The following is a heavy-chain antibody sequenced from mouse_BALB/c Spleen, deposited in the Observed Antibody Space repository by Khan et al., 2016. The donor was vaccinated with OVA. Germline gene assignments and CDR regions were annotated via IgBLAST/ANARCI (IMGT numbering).Heavy chain of an antibody. V-gene: IGHV5-9-3*01. CDR1: GFTFSSYA. D-gene: IGHD1-1*01. CDR2: ISIGGSYT. J-gene: IGHJ4*01. CDR3: ARRNYGSSDPVDY. Sequence: EVELVESGGGLVKPGGSLKLSCAASGFTFSSYAMSWVRQTPEKRLEWVATISIGGSYTSYADSVKGRFTISRDNAKNTLYLQMSSLRSEDTAMYYCARRNYGSSDPVDYWGQGTSVTVSA.